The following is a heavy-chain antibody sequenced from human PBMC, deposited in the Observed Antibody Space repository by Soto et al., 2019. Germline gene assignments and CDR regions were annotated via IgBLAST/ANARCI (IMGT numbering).Heavy chain of an antibody. V-gene: IGHV3-13*01. CDR2: IGTAGDT. CDR1: GFTFSSYD. D-gene: IGHD6-13*01. J-gene: IGHJ6*03. CDR3: ARAGEAAGFHYYYMDV. Sequence: EVQLVESGGGLVQPGGSLRLSCAASGFTFSSYDMHWVRQATGKGLEWVSAIGTAGDTYYPGSVKGRFTISRENAKNSLYLQMNSLGAGDTGVYYCARAGEAAGFHYYYMDVWGKGTTVTVSS.